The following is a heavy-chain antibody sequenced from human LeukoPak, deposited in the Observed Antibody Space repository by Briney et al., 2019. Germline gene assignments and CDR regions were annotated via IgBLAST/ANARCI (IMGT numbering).Heavy chain of an antibody. CDR1: GFTVSSNY. V-gene: IGHV3-66*01. CDR2: IYSGGST. J-gene: IGHJ4*02. D-gene: IGHD3-10*01. Sequence: GGSLRLSCAASGFTVSSNYMSWVRQAPGKGLEWVSVIYSGGSTYYADSVKGRFTISRDNSKNTLYLQMSSLRAEDTAVYYCAGALYYYGSGSYSFQFDYWGQGTLVTVSS. CDR3: AGALYYYGSGSYSFQFDY.